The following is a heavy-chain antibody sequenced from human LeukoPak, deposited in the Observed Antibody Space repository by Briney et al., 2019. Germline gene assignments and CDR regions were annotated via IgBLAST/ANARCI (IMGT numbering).Heavy chain of an antibody. CDR3: AKDTLAAAGRYYYYGMDV. Sequence: PGRSLRLSCAASGFTFDDYAMHWVRQAPGKGLEWVSGISWNSGSIGYADSVKGRFTISRDNAKNSLYLQMNSLRAEDTALYYCAKDTLAAAGRYYYYGMDVWGQGTTATVSS. J-gene: IGHJ6*02. V-gene: IGHV3-9*01. D-gene: IGHD6-13*01. CDR1: GFTFDDYA. CDR2: ISWNSGSI.